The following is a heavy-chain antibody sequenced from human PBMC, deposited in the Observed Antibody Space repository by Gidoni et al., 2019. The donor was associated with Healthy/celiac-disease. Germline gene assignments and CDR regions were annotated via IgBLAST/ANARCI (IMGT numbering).Heavy chain of an antibody. V-gene: IGHV3-9*01. J-gene: IGHJ4*02. CDR1: GFTFDDYA. D-gene: IGHD6-13*01. CDR2: ISWNSGSI. Sequence: EVQLVESGGGLVQPGRSLRLSCAASGFTFDDYAMHWVRQAPGKGLEWVSGISWNSGSIGYADSVKGRFTISRDNAKNSLYLQMNSLRAEDTALYYCAKEGSSRSFDYWGQGTLVTVSS. CDR3: AKEGSSRSFDY.